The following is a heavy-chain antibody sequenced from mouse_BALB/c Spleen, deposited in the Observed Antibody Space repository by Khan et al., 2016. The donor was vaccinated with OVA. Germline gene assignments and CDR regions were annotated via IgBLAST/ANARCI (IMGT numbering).Heavy chain of an antibody. Sequence: VQLQQSGPELMKPGASVKISCKASGYSFTTYYIHWVKQSHGKSLEWIGYIDPFNGSTTYNQKFKGKATLTVDKSSSTAYMHLSSLTSEDSAVXYGARHGTSSWFAYWGQGTLVTVSA. J-gene: IGHJ3*01. CDR1: GYSFTTYY. D-gene: IGHD1-1*01. CDR2: IDPFNGST. CDR3: ARHGTSSWFAY. V-gene: IGHV1S135*01.